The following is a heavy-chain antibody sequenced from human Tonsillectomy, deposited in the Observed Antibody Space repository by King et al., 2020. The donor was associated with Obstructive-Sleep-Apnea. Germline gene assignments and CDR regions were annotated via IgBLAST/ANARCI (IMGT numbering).Heavy chain of an antibody. CDR3: ARTFNNRPPYYYYGMDV. CDR1: GGTFSRFA. V-gene: IGHV1-69*01. CDR2: IIPIFGTA. Sequence: VQLVESGAEVKKPRSSVKVSCKASGGTFSRFAISWVRQAPGQGLEWMGGIIPIFGTANYAQNFQGRVTINADESTSTAYMELSSLRCEDTAVYFCARTFNNRPPYYYYGMDVWGQGTTVTVSS. J-gene: IGHJ6*02. D-gene: IGHD3-10*01.